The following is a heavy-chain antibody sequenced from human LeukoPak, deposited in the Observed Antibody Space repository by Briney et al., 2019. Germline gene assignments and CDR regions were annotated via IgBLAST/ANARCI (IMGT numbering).Heavy chain of an antibody. J-gene: IGHJ4*02. Sequence: GGSLRLSCAASGFTFSNYWMHWVRQAPGKGLVWLSRINSDGSSTSYADSVKGRFTISRDNAKNTLYVQMNSLRDEDTAVYYCVRQYRVPAPADYWGQGTLVTVSS. D-gene: IGHD2-2*01. V-gene: IGHV3-74*01. CDR1: GFTFSNYW. CDR3: VRQYRVPAPADY. CDR2: INSDGSST.